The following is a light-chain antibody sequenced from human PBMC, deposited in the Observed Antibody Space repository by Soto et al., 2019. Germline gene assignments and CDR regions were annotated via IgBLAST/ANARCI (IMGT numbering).Light chain of an antibody. V-gene: IGKV3-20*01. Sequence: EIVLTQSPGTLSLSPGERATLSCRASQGVTSNYLAWYQQRPGQAHRLLIYGASNRATGIPDRFSGGGSGTDFTLTISRLEPEDFAMYYCQQYGSSSPTTFGQGTRLEIE. CDR1: QGVTSNY. CDR3: QQYGSSSPTT. J-gene: IGKJ5*01. CDR2: GAS.